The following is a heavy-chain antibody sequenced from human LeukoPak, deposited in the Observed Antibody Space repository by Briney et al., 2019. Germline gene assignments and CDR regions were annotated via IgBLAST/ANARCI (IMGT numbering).Heavy chain of an antibody. CDR1: GGSISSSRYY. J-gene: IGHJ4*02. D-gene: IGHD3-22*01. Sequence: SETLSLTCPVSGGSISSSRYYCGWIRQPPGKGLAWIGSIYYSGSTYYTPSLKSRFTISVDTSKNQFSLKLSSVTAADTAVYYCVGYYYDSSGYYYAGDLDYWGQGTLVTVSS. CDR2: IYYSGST. CDR3: VGYYYDSSGYYYAGDLDY. V-gene: IGHV4-39*01.